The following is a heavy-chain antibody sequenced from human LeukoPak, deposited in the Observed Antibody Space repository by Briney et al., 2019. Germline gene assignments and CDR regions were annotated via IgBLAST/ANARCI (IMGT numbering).Heavy chain of an antibody. CDR1: GGTFSSYA. J-gene: IGHJ4*02. CDR2: IIPIFGTA. CDR3: AVGSGWLTYYFDY. Sequence: SVKVSCKASGGTFSSYAISWVRQAPGRGLEWMGGIIPIFGTANYAQKFQGRVTITADESTSTAYMELSSLRSEDTAVYYCAVGSGWLTYYFDYWGQGTLVTVSS. D-gene: IGHD6-19*01. V-gene: IGHV1-69*13.